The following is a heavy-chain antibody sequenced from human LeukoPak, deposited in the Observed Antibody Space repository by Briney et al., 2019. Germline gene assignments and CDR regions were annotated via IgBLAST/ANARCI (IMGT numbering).Heavy chain of an antibody. V-gene: IGHV4-61*02. Sequence: SETLSLTCTVSGGSISSGSYYWSWIRQPAGQGLEWIGRIYTSGSTNYNPSLKSRVTISVDTSKNQFSLKLSSVTAADTAMYYCARGVTADFDYWDQGTLVTVSS. D-gene: IGHD1-14*01. CDR3: ARGVTADFDY. J-gene: IGHJ4*02. CDR2: IYTSGST. CDR1: GGSISSGSYY.